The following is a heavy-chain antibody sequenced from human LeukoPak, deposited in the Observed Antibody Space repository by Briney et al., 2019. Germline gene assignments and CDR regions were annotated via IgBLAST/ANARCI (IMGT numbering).Heavy chain of an antibody. Sequence: SDTLSLTCTVSGGSISSSSYYWDWIRQPPGKGLEWIGTIYYSGTTYYNPSLKSRVTISVDTSRNQFSPKLSSVTATDTAVYYCARMIGDDAFDIWGQGTMVTVSS. V-gene: IGHV4-39*01. D-gene: IGHD3-22*01. CDR3: ARMIGDDAFDI. CDR1: GGSISSSSYY. CDR2: IYYSGTT. J-gene: IGHJ3*02.